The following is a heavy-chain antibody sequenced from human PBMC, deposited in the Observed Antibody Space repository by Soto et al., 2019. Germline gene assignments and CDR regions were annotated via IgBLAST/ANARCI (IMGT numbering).Heavy chain of an antibody. CDR1: GYSFTSLY. J-gene: IGHJ4*01. Sequence: ASVKVSCKASGYSFTSLYINWVRQTAGQGLEWMGWMQPSTGRTGYAQKFQGRVTMTRDTSINTAYMELTTLTSDDTAFYYCARGVSARVDYWG. V-gene: IGHV1-8*01. CDR3: ARGVSARVDY. CDR2: MQPSTGRT. D-gene: IGHD6-19*01.